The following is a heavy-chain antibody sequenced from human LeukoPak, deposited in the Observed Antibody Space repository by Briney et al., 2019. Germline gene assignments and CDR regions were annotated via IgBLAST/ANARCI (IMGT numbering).Heavy chain of an antibody. V-gene: IGHV1-8*01. D-gene: IGHD2-2*01. CDR2: MNPSSGRT. CDR3: ARGPVSTHGMDV. CDR1: GYTFTSYD. J-gene: IGHJ6*02. Sequence: ASVKVSCKASGYTFTSYDINWVRQATGQGLEWMGWMNPSSGRTGFAQRFQGRLTMTRNTSISTAYMELSSLTSEDTAVYYCARGPVSTHGMDVWGQGTTVTVSS.